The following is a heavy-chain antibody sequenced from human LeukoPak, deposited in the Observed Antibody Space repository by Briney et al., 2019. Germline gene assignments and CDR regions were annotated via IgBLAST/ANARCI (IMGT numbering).Heavy chain of an antibody. Sequence: SETLSLTCTVSSGSISSYYWSWIRQPPGKGLEWIGYIYYSGSTNYNPSLKSRVTISVDTSKNQFSLKLSSVTAADTAVYYCARDGPRYYYGMDVWGKGTTVTVSS. CDR2: IYYSGST. J-gene: IGHJ6*04. V-gene: IGHV4-59*01. CDR3: ARDGPRYYYGMDV. CDR1: SGSISSYY.